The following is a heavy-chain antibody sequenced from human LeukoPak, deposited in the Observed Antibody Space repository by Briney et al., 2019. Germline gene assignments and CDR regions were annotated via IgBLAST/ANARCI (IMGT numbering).Heavy chain of an antibody. CDR2: INPNSGGT. J-gene: IGHJ4*02. V-gene: IGHV1-2*02. CDR1: GYTFTGYY. D-gene: IGHD6-13*01. Sequence: ASVKVSCTASGYTFTGYYMHWVRRAPAQGLEGMGWINPNSGGTNYAQKFQGRVTMTRDTSISTAYMELSRLTSDDTAVYYCARDLEEQQLAQDYWGQGTLVTVSS. CDR3: ARDLEEQQLAQDY.